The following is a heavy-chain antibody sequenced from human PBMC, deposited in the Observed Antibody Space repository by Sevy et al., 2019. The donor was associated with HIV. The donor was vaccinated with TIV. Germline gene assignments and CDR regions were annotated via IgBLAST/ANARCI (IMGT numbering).Heavy chain of an antibody. V-gene: IGHV1-24*01. CDR3: ATVDGDGYGLPFGY. CDR1: GYTLTELS. Sequence: ASVKVSCMVSGYTLTELSMHWVRQAPGKGLEWMGGFDPEEGETIYARKFQGRVTMTEDTSTDTAYMELSSLRSEDTAVYCCATVDGDGYGLPFGYWDQGTLVTVSS. D-gene: IGHD5-12*01. CDR2: FDPEEGET. J-gene: IGHJ4*02.